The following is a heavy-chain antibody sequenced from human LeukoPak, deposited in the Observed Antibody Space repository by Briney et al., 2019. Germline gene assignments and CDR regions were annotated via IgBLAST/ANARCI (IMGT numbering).Heavy chain of an antibody. CDR1: GGSFSGYY. J-gene: IGHJ4*02. V-gene: IGHV4-34*01. CDR2: INHSGST. CDR3: ARGRKQWLVRGAYYFDY. D-gene: IGHD6-19*01. Sequence: PSETLSLTCAVYGGSFSGYYWSWIRQPPGKGLEWIGEINHSGSTNYNPSLKSRVTISVDTSKNQFSLKLSSVTAADTAVYYCARGRKQWLVRGAYYFDYWGRGTLVTVSS.